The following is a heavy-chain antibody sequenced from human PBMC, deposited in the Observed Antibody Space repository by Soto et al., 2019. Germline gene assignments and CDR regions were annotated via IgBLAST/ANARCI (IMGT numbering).Heavy chain of an antibody. CDR3: ARQQSASNTFYPFFDY. CDR2: IFHGGST. J-gene: IGHJ4*02. D-gene: IGHD2-2*01. CDR1: DTSFSGYY. Sequence: SETLSLTCAVYDTSFSGYYWSWIRQPPGKGLEWIGEIFHGGSTDYSPSLKSRVTISVDTSKNQFSLELTYVTAADKALSYCARQQSASNTFYPFFDYWGQGTMVPVS. V-gene: IGHV4-34*12.